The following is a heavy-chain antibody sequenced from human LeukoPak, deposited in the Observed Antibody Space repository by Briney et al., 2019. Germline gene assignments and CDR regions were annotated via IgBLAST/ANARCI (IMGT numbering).Heavy chain of an antibody. D-gene: IGHD3-10*01. CDR1: GFTFSSYA. CDR3: AKSGSGSYLYYFDY. V-gene: IGHV3-23*01. Sequence: GGSLRLSCAASGFTFSSYAMSWVRQAPGKGLEWVSAITGGGGSTHYADSVKGRFTISRDNSKNTLYLQMDSLRAEDTAVYYCAKSGSGSYLYYFDYWGQGTLVTVSS. CDR2: ITGGGGST. J-gene: IGHJ4*02.